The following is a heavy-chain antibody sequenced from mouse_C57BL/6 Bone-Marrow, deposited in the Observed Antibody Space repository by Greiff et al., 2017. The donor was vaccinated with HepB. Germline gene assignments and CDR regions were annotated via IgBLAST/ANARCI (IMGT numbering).Heavy chain of an antibody. Sequence: EVQLVESEGGLVQPGSSMKLSCTASGFTFSDYYMAWVRQVPEKGLEWVANINYDGSSTYYLDSLKSRFIISRDNAKNILYLQMSSLKSEDTATYYCARDLYGSSYYYYAMDYWGQGTSVTVSS. CDR1: GFTFSDYY. D-gene: IGHD1-1*01. V-gene: IGHV5-16*01. CDR2: INYDGSST. CDR3: ARDLYGSSYYYYAMDY. J-gene: IGHJ4*01.